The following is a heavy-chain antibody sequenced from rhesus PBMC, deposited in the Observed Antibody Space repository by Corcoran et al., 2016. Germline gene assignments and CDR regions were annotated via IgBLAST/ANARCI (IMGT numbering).Heavy chain of an antibody. V-gene: IGHV3-14*01. CDR1: GFTFSSFW. Sequence: EVQLVESGGGLAKPGGSLRLSCVASGFTFSSFWMHWVGQAPGRGLEWIPTINRGGDSTYYADSVKGRFTISRENAKNTLYLQMNSLRAEDMAVYYCAKIDLRWGQGVLVTVSS. J-gene: IGHJ4*01. CDR2: INRGGDST. D-gene: IGHD2-15*01. CDR3: AKIDLR.